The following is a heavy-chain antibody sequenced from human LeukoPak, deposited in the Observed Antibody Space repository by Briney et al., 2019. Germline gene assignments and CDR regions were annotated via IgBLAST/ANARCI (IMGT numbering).Heavy chain of an antibody. J-gene: IGHJ4*02. Sequence: PSETLSLTCTVSGGSISSSSYYWGWLRPPPGKGLEWIVSIYYSGSTYYNPSFKSRVTISVDTSKNQFSLKLSSVTAADTAVYYCARHYDILTGYPPFDYWGQGTLVTVSS. V-gene: IGHV4-39*01. CDR2: IYYSGST. CDR1: GGSISSSSYY. D-gene: IGHD3-9*01. CDR3: ARHYDILTGYPPFDY.